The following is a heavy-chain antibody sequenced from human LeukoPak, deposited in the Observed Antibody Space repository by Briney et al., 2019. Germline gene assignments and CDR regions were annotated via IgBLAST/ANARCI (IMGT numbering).Heavy chain of an antibody. CDR2: IYSGGFT. V-gene: IGHV3-53*01. D-gene: IGHD4-23*01. CDR3: ASSLGVTLGFDY. J-gene: IGHJ4*02. CDR1: GFIVNNNY. Sequence: GGSLRLSCAASGFIVNNNYMNWVRQAPGKGLEWVSVIYSGGFTYYADSVKGRFTISRDNSKNTLYLQMNSLRAEDTAVYYCASSLGVTLGFDYWGQGTLVTVSS.